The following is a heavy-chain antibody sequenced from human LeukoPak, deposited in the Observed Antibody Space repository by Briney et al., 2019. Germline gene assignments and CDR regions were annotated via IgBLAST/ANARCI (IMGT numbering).Heavy chain of an antibody. Sequence: ASVKVSCEASGYTFTGYYMHWVRQAPGQGLEWMGWINPNSGGTSYAQKFQGRVTMTRDTSISTAYMELSRLRSDDTAVYYCARGWAYSYGYVDYWGQGTLVTVSS. J-gene: IGHJ4*02. CDR1: GYTFTGYY. CDR2: INPNSGGT. D-gene: IGHD5-18*01. V-gene: IGHV1-2*02. CDR3: ARGWAYSYGYVDY.